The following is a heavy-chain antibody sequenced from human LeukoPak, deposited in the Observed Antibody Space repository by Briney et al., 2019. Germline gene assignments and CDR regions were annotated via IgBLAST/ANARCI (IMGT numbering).Heavy chain of an antibody. V-gene: IGHV3-23*01. CDR2: VSLSGGTT. CDR1: GFTFKNYA. J-gene: IGHJ4*02. CDR3: AKGHPTFVDFGDFDF. D-gene: IGHD3-3*01. Sequence: GGSLRLSCAASGFTFKNYAMNWVRQAPGKGLEWVSTVSLSGGTTYHADSVKGRFTISRDNSKNTVYLQMNSLRAEDTAVYYCAKGHPTFVDFGDFDFWGQGTLITVSS.